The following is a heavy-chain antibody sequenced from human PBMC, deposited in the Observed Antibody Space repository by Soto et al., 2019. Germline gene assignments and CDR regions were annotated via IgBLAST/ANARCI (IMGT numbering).Heavy chain of an antibody. J-gene: IGHJ6*02. V-gene: IGHV1-3*01. D-gene: IGHD6-13*01. CDR2: INAGNGNT. Sequence: ASVKVSCKASGYTFTSYAMHWVRQAPGQRLEWMGWINAGNGNTKYSQKFQGRVTITRDTSASTAYMELSSLRSEDTAVYYCAASSSYVRNYDYGMDVRSQGTPVTVSS. CDR1: GYTFTSYA. CDR3: AASSSYVRNYDYGMDV.